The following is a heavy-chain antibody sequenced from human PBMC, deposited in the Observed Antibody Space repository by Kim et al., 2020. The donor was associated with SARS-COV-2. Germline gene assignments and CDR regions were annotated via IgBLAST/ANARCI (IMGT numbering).Heavy chain of an antibody. D-gene: IGHD1-26*01. V-gene: IGHV3-30*18. J-gene: IGHJ4*02. CDR3: AKSFSGSYFGYDY. CDR1: GFTFNTYG. CDR2: ISYDGSKE. Sequence: GGSLRLSCAASGFTFNTYGIHWVRQAPGKGLEWVAVISYDGSKEYYADSVKGRFTISRDNSKNTLYLQMNSLRIEDRAVYYCAKSFSGSYFGYDYWGQGTLVTVSS.